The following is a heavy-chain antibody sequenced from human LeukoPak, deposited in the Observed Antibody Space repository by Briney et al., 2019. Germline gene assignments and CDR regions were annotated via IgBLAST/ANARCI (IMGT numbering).Heavy chain of an antibody. J-gene: IGHJ4*02. V-gene: IGHV3-21*01. CDR2: ISSSSSYI. D-gene: IGHD6-19*01. CDR1: GFTFNSFA. CDR3: ARGEESIAVAGDY. Sequence: GGSLRLSCSASGFTFNSFAIHWVRQAPGKGLEYVSSISSSSSYISYADSVKGRFTISRDNAKNSLFLQMNSLRAEDTAVYYCARGEESIAVAGDYWGQGTLVTVSS.